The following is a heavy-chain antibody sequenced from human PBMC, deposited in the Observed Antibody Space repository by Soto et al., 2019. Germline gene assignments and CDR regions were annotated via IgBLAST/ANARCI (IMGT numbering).Heavy chain of an antibody. CDR1: GGTFSSYA. CDR3: ARDSNDSSGYYSLLAGLDP. J-gene: IGHJ5*02. CDR2: IIPIFGTA. Sequence: RASVKVSCKASGGTFSSYAISWVRQAPGQGLEWMGGIIPIFGTANYAQKFQGRVTITADESTSTAYMELSSLRSEDTAVYYCARDSNDSSGYYSLLAGLDPWGQGTLVTVSS. V-gene: IGHV1-69*13. D-gene: IGHD3-22*01.